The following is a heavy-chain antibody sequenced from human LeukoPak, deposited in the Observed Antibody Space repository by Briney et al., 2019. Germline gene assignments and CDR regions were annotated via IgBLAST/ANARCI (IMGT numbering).Heavy chain of an antibody. CDR3: ARDKGFCTSTTCPYIRGSDY. D-gene: IGHD2-2*01. J-gene: IGHJ4*02. CDR1: GFTLSSYA. Sequence: QPGRSLRLSCAASGFTLSSYAMHWVRQAPGKGLEWVAVLSYDGSNTYYADSVKGRFTISRDNSKNTLYLQMNSLRAEDTAVYYCARDKGFCTSTTCPYIRGSDYWGQGTLVTVSS. CDR2: LSYDGSNT. V-gene: IGHV3-30*04.